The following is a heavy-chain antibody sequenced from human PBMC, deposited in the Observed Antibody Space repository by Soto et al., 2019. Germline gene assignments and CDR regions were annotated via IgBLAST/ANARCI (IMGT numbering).Heavy chain of an antibody. D-gene: IGHD3-22*01. CDR2: IYYSGST. V-gene: IGHV4-59*01. CDR3: ARVGAYYDSSGYYPPPHAFDI. Sequence: WETLSLTCTVSGGSISSYYWSWIRQPPGKGLEWIGYIYYSGSTNYNPSLKSRVTISVDTSKNQFSLKLSSVTAADTAVYYCARVGAYYDSSGYYPPPHAFDIWGPGTMVTVSS. J-gene: IGHJ3*02. CDR1: GGSISSYY.